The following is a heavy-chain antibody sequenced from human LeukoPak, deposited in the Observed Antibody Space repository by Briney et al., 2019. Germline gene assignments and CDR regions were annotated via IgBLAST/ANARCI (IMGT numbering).Heavy chain of an antibody. Sequence: GGSLRLSCGGSGFTFKSFSTHWVRQAPGKGLEWVSDISSNSGIKSYADSVKGRFTISRDNSKNTLYLQMNSLRAEDTAVYYCATAAAGTKYFQHWGQGTLVTVSS. CDR1: GFTFKSFS. J-gene: IGHJ1*01. CDR3: ATAAAGTKYFQH. V-gene: IGHV3-23*01. CDR2: ISSNSGIK. D-gene: IGHD6-13*01.